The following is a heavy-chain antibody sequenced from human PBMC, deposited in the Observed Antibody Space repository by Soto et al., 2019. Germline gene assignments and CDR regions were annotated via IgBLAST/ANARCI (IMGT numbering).Heavy chain of an antibody. CDR1: GFTFSSYD. CDR2: IGTAGDT. J-gene: IGHJ6*02. V-gene: IGHV3-13*01. D-gene: IGHD5-12*01. Sequence: GGSLRLSCAASGFTFSSYDMHWVRQATGKGLEWVSAIGTAGDTYYPGSVKGRFTISRENAKNSLYLQMNSLRAEDTAVYYCARDLVATFLTSNYYYGMDVWGQGTTVTVSS. CDR3: ARDLVATFLTSNYYYGMDV.